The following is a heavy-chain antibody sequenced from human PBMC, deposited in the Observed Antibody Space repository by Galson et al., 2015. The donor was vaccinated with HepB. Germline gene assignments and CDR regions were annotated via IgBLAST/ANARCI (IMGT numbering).Heavy chain of an antibody. CDR2: ISGSGGST. D-gene: IGHD6-13*01. CDR3: AKDGGWFGAAAGTRRYYYYGMDV. J-gene: IGHJ6*02. V-gene: IGHV3-23*01. Sequence: SLRLSCAASGFTFDDYGMSWVRQAPGEGLEWVSGISGSGGSTYYADSVKGRFTISRDNSKNTLYLQMNSLRAEDTAVYCCAKDGGWFGAAAGTRRYYYYGMDVWGRGTTVTVSS. CDR1: GFTFDDYG.